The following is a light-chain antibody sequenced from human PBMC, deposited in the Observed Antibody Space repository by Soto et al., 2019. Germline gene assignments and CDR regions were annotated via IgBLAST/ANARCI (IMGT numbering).Light chain of an antibody. CDR1: QSLVYXXXXXX. Sequence: DVVMTQSPLSLPVTLGQPASISCRSSQSLVYXXXXXXXXXFQXRPGXSPRRLIYKVSNRDSGVPDRFSGSGSGTDFTLKISRVEAEDVGVYYCMQGIHWPITFGQGTRLEIK. CDR3: MQGIHWPIT. J-gene: IGKJ5*01. V-gene: IGKV2-30*01. CDR2: KVS.